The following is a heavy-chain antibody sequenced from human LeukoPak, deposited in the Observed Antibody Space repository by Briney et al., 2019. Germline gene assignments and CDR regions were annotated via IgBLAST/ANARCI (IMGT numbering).Heavy chain of an antibody. CDR2: INPSGGST. CDR1: GYTFTSYY. J-gene: IGHJ4*02. Sequence: ASVKVSCKASGYTFTSYYMHWVRQAPGQGLEWMGIINPSGGSTSYAQKFQGRVTMTRDTSTSTVYMELSSLRSEDTAVYYCARGTSGGSGRFEYYFDYWGQGTLVTVSS. D-gene: IGHD3-10*01. CDR3: ARGTSGGSGRFEYYFDY. V-gene: IGHV1-46*01.